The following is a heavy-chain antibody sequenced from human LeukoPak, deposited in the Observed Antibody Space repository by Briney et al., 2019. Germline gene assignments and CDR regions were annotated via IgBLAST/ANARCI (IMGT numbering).Heavy chain of an antibody. D-gene: IGHD5-24*01. CDR1: GVSISSYY. CDR3: ARHEGPRGGMATTP. J-gene: IGHJ5*02. CDR2: MYYSGST. V-gene: IGHV4-59*08. Sequence: SETLSLTCTASGVSISSYYWSWIRQRPRKGLKWIGYMYYSGSTNYNLSLRSRVTISVDTSKNQFSLKLSSVTAADTAVYYCARHEGPRGGMATTPWGQGTLVTVSS.